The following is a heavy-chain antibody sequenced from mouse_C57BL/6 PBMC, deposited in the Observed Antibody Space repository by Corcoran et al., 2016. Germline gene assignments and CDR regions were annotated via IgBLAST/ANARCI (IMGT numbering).Heavy chain of an antibody. CDR2: INPNNGGT. D-gene: IGHD2-4*01. J-gene: IGHJ4*01. CDR1: GYTFTDYN. Sequence: EVQLQQSGPELVKPGASVKIPCKASGYTFTDYNMDWVKQSHGKSLEWIGDINPNNGGTIYNQKFKGKATLTVDKSSSTAYMELRSLTSEDTAVYYGATMITTYYAMDYWGQGTSVTVSS. CDR3: ATMITTYYAMDY. V-gene: IGHV1-18*01.